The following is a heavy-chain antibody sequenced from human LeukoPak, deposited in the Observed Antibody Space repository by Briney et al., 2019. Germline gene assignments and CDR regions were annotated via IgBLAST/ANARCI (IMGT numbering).Heavy chain of an antibody. Sequence: PTETLSLTCTVSGGSISSSSYYWGWIRQPPGKGLEWIGSIYYSGSTYYNPSLKSRVTISVDTSKNQFSLKLSSVTAADTAVYYCARDKPQASFGYWGQGTLVTVSS. CDR3: ARDKPQASFGY. CDR2: IYYSGST. J-gene: IGHJ4*02. V-gene: IGHV4-39*07. CDR1: GGSISSSSYY.